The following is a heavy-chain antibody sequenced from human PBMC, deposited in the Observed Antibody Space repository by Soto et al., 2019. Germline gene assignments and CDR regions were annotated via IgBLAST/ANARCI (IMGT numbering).Heavy chain of an antibody. CDR1: GFSFRDYD. J-gene: IGHJ6*01. Sequence: GGSLRLSCAASGFSFRDYDMHWVRQRKGKGLEWVSALGAARDPYYVGSVKGRFSVSRDNAQKSLFLQMNNLRVDDTAVYFSARANSGRRPRRADYYYAMDDWDRETTVAFSS. CDR2: LGAARDP. V-gene: IGHV3-13*05. D-gene: IGHD1-1*01. CDR3: ARANSGRRPRRADYYYAMDD.